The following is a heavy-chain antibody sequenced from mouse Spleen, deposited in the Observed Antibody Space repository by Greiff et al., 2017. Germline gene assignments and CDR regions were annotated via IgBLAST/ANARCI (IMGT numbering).Heavy chain of an antibody. Sequence: VQLQQSGPELVKPGASVKISCKASGYSFTSYYIHWVKQRPGQGLEWIGWIYPGSGNTKYNEKFKGKATLTADTSSSTAYMQLSSLTSEDSAVYYCANTARAPFAYWGQGTLVTVSA. J-gene: IGHJ3*01. CDR3: ANTARAPFAY. D-gene: IGHD3-1*01. CDR2: IYPGSGNT. V-gene: IGHV1-66*01. CDR1: GYSFTSYY.